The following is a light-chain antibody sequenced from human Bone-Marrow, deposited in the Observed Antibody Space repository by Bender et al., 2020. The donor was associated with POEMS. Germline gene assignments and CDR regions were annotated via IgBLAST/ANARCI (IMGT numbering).Light chain of an antibody. J-gene: IGLJ2*01. V-gene: IGLV2-23*01. CDR2: GGS. CDR3: CSYARDKTLV. CDR1: NSDVGAYNL. Sequence: QSALTQPASVSGSPGQSITISCTGTNSDVGAYNLVYWYQQHPGKAPKLIIYGGSQRHDRFSASKSGNTASLTISGLQAEDEGDYYCCSYARDKTLVFGGGTKLSVL.